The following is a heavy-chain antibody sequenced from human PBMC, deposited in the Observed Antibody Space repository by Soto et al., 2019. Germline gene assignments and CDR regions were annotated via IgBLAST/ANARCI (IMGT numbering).Heavy chain of an antibody. CDR1: GGYVSGYY. CDR3: TRDESDQKYYYYGMDV. CDR2: INHSGLT. Sequence: SETLSLTWAVYGGYVSGYYWTWIRQPPGKGLEWIGEINHSGLTNYNSSLKSRITMSVDTTKNRFSLKLSSVTAEDTAVYYCTRDESDQKYYYYGMDVWGQGTTVTVSS. J-gene: IGHJ6*02. V-gene: IGHV4-34*10.